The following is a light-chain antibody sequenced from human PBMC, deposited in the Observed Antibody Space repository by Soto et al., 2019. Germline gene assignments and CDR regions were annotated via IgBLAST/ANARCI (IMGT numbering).Light chain of an antibody. Sequence: IVMTQSPATLSVSPGESATLSCRASQNIYSNIAWYQQRPGQAPRLLIYRASTRAPGVPARFSGSGSGTDFTLTISSLQSEDFAVYYCQQYNNWPPITFGQGTRLEIK. J-gene: IGKJ5*01. V-gene: IGKV3-15*01. CDR1: QNIYSN. CDR3: QQYNNWPPIT. CDR2: RAS.